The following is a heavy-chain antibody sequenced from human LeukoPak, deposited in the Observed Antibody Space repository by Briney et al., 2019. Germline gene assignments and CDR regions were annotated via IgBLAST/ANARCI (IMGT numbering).Heavy chain of an antibody. CDR3: AKDHYYDSSGYYYYYGMDV. CDR1: GFTFSSYA. D-gene: IGHD3-22*01. Sequence: GGSLRLSCAASGFTFSSYAMSWVRQASGKGLEWVSAISGSGGSTYYADSVKGRFTISRDNSKNTLYLQMNSLRAEDTAVYYCAKDHYYDSSGYYYYYGMDVWGQGTTVTVSS. CDR2: ISGSGGST. V-gene: IGHV3-23*01. J-gene: IGHJ6*02.